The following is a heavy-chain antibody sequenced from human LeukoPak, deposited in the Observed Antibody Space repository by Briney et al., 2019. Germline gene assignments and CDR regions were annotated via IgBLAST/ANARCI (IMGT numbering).Heavy chain of an antibody. V-gene: IGHV3-48*03. Sequence: GGSLRLSCAASGFTFSSYDMHWVRQAPGKGLEWVSYISSSGSTIYYADSVKGRFTISRDNAKNSLYLQMNSRRAEDTAVYYCARGGRITLRTNWFDPWGQGTLVTVSS. CDR3: ARGGRITLRTNWFDP. CDR1: GFTFSSYD. J-gene: IGHJ5*02. D-gene: IGHD3-3*01. CDR2: ISSSGSTI.